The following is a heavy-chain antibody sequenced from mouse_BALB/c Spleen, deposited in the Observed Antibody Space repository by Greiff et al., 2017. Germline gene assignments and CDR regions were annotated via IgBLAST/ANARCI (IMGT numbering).Heavy chain of an antibody. V-gene: IGHV14-3*02. CDR3: APIYYDYDEAY. CDR1: GFNIKDTY. J-gene: IGHJ3*01. Sequence: VQLKESGAELVKPGASVKLSCTASGFNIKDTYMHWVKQRPEQGLEWIGRIDPANGNTKYDPKFQGKATITADTSSNTAYLQLSSLTSEDTAVYYCAPIYYDYDEAYWGQGTLVTVSA. CDR2: IDPANGNT. D-gene: IGHD2-4*01.